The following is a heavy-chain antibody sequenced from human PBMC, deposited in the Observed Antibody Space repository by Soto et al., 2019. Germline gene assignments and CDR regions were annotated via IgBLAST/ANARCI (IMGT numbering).Heavy chain of an antibody. Sequence: QVQLVQSGAEVKKPGSSVKVSCKASGGTFSSYTVSWLRQVPAQGLEWMGGIIAVFGRGNYAQKFQGRVTITADESTSTVYMELRSLTSADTAVYFCARSRGGAPIVGVTGTFDVSGQGTMVTVSS. D-gene: IGHD1-26*01. CDR3: ARSRGGAPIVGVTGTFDV. CDR2: IIAVFGRG. J-gene: IGHJ3*01. CDR1: GGTFSSYT. V-gene: IGHV1-69*01.